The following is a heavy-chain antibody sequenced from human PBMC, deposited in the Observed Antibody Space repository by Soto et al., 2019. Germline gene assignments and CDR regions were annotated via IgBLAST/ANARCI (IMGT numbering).Heavy chain of an antibody. J-gene: IGHJ4*02. CDR1: GYTFTSYG. V-gene: IGHV1-18*01. D-gene: IGHD1-1*01. Sequence: GASVKVSCKASGYTFTSYGISWVRQAPGQGLEWMGWISAYNGNTNYAQKLQGRVTMTTDTSTSTAYMELRSLRSDDTAVYYCARDIGDDWNDAYFDYWGQRTLVTVSS. CDR3: ARDIGDDWNDAYFDY. CDR2: ISAYNGNT.